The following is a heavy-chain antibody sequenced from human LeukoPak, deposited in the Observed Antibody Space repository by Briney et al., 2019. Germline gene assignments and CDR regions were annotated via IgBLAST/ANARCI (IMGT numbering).Heavy chain of an antibody. Sequence: GESLKISCKASACGFTTYWFCRLIQLPGKGLEWWGIIFPGDSITRYSPSFQGQVTISADKSITTAYLQWSCVKASDSAMYYCARSSYVAFKMWGQGTMVTVSS. CDR3: ARSSYVAFKM. V-gene: IGHV5-51*01. CDR2: IFPGDSIT. J-gene: IGHJ3*02. CDR1: ACGFTTYW. D-gene: IGHD2-2*01.